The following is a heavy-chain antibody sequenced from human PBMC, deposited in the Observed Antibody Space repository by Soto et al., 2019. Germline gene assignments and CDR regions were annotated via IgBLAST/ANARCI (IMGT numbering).Heavy chain of an antibody. J-gene: IGHJ5*02. CDR3: ARQCRGVTCHWFVP. CDR2: IFYSGST. CDR1: SGSISSTIYS. D-gene: IGHD2-15*01. V-gene: IGHV4-39*01. Sequence: QLQLQESGPGLVKPSETLSLTCTVSSGSISSTIYSWVWIRQPPGKGLEWIGSIFYSGSTYYNPSLKCRVTISVDTSKNQFPLTLTSVTAADTAVYYCARQCRGVTCHWFVPWGQGTLVTVSS.